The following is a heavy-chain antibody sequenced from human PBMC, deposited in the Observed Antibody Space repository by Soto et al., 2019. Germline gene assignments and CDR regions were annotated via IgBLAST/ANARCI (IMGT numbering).Heavy chain of an antibody. CDR1: GFSLTSGVG. CDR2: IYWDDDK. CDR3: AHIDPEIVTVGGHGGFDY. V-gene: IGHV2-5*02. D-gene: IGHD5-12*01. Sequence: QITLKESGPTLVRPPQTLTLTCTFSGFSLTSGVGVGWIRQPPGKALEWLALIYWDDDKRYSPSLKNRLTITKDTSKNQVVFTLTNVGPVDTATYFCAHIDPEIVTVGGHGGFDYWGQGTLVTLSS. J-gene: IGHJ4*02.